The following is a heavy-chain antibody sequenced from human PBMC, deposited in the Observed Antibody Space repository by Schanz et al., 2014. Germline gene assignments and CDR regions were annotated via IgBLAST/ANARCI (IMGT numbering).Heavy chain of an antibody. V-gene: IGHV1-2*02. CDR2: INPNSGET. D-gene: IGHD5-12*01. CDR3: ARARYTGYDCSGY. J-gene: IGHJ4*02. Sequence: QVPLVQSGAEVKKPGASVKVSCKASGYTLTAYYMHWVRQAPGQGLEWMGWINPNSGETNYEQKFKGRVTLTSDTSISTAFMELSGLTSDDTATYFCARARYTGYDCSGYWGQGTLLIVSS. CDR1: GYTLTAYY.